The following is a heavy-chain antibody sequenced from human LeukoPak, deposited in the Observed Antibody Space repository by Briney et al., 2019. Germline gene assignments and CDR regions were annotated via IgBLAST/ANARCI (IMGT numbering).Heavy chain of an antibody. Sequence: PSETLSLTCTLSGGSISSSTYYWGWIRQPPGNGLEWIGRMYYRGNIYYNPSLKSRVTISVDTSKNQLSLKLSSVTAADTAVYYCARDHVRFIRRRNNVFDIWGQGTMVTVSS. V-gene: IGHV4-39*07. CDR2: MYYRGNI. CDR1: GGSISSSTYY. J-gene: IGHJ3*02. CDR3: ARDHVRFIRRRNNVFDI. D-gene: IGHD1-14*01.